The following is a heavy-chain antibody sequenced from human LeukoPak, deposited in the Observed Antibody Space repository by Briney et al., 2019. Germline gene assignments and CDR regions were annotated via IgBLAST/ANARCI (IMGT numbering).Heavy chain of an antibody. V-gene: IGHV4-4*07. Sequence: SETLSLTCTVSGGSISSYYWSWIRLPAGKGLEWIGRIYTSGSTNYNPSLKSRVTISVDTSKNQFSLTLSSVTAADTAVYYCARHVIMGATTKYYYGMDVWGQGTTVTVSS. J-gene: IGHJ6*02. CDR2: IYTSGST. CDR3: ARHVIMGATTKYYYGMDV. D-gene: IGHD1-26*01. CDR1: GGSISSYY.